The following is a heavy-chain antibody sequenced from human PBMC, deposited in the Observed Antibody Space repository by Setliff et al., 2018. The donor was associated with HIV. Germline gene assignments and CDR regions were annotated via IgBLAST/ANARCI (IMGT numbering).Heavy chain of an antibody. CDR3: AKGRGDNSVLGS. CDR1: GFTFSSYA. CDR2: VSDGGGVT. D-gene: IGHD2-21*01. Sequence: GGSLRLSCVGSGFTFSSYAMTWVRQAPGKGLEWVSFVSDGGGVTYYADSVKGRFTVSRDNSKDTLYLQMSSLRADDTAVYYCAKGRGDNSVLGSWGPGALVTVSS. J-gene: IGHJ4*02. V-gene: IGHV3-23*01.